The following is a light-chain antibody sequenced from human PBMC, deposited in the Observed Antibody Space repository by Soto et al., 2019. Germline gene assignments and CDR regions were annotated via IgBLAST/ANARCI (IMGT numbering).Light chain of an antibody. CDR2: YDD. V-gene: IGLV1-36*01. CDR3: AAWDDSLGGHV. Sequence: QSVLTQPPSVSGAPRQRGTNSCFGKNSNNGNNGVSWYQHLPGKAPKLLIHYDDMLPSGFSDRFSGSNSGTSATLAISGLQSEDEADYYCAAWDDSLGGHVFGTGTKVTAL. J-gene: IGLJ1*01. CDR1: NSNNGNNG.